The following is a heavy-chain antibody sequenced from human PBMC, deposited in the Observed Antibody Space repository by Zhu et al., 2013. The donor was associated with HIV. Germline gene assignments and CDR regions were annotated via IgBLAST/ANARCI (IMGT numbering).Heavy chain of an antibody. CDR1: GYTFSSYG. CDR3: ALSSGIAVAGALDH. CDR2: ISAYNGDT. V-gene: IGHV1-18*01. Sequence: QVQLVQSGAEVKKPGASVKVSCKASGYTFSSYGITWVRQAPGQGLEWMGWISAYNGDTNYAQKVQGRVTMTTDTSTSTAYMDLRSLRSDDTAVYYCALSSGIAVAGALDHWGQGTLVLRLL. J-gene: IGHJ4*02. D-gene: IGHD6-19*01.